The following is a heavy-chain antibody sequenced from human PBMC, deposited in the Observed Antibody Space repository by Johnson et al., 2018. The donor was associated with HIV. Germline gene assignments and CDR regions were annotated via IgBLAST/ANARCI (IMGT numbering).Heavy chain of an antibody. CDR3: ARQSLRAFDI. CDR1: GFTVSSNY. V-gene: IGHV3-66*03. Sequence: VQLVESGGGLIQPGGSLRLSCAASGFTVSSNYMSWVRQAPGKGLEWVSVIYSGGNTYYSDSVKGRFTISRDNSKNTLYLQMSSLRAEDTAVYYCARQSLRAFDIWGQGTMVTVSS. J-gene: IGHJ3*02. CDR2: IYSGGNT.